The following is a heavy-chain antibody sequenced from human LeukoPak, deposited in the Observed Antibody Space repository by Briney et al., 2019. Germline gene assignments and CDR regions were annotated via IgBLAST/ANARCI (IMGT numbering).Heavy chain of an antibody. CDR1: GDSVSSKNGA. CDR2: TYYRSKWYN. CDR3: ARDFGTTGWHTFDY. V-gene: IGHV6-1*01. D-gene: IGHD6-19*01. Sequence: SQTLSLTCVVSGDSVSSKNGAWNCIRQSPSRGLEWLGRTYYRSKWYNDYAESMEARMTISQDTSKNQYSLHLNSVTPDDTAVYYCARDFGTTGWHTFDYWGQGTLVTVSS. J-gene: IGHJ4*02.